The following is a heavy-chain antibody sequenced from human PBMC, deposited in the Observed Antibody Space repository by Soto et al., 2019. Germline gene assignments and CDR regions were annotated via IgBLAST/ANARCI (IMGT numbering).Heavy chain of an antibody. D-gene: IGHD3-16*02. Sequence: SVKVSCKASGGTFSSYAISWVRQAPGQGLEWMGGIIPIFGTANYAQKFQGRVTITADESTSTAYMELSSLRSEDTAVYYCARDYLRLGELSYSWGQGPLVTVSS. J-gene: IGHJ4*02. CDR2: IIPIFGTA. V-gene: IGHV1-69*13. CDR3: ARDYLRLGELSYS. CDR1: GGTFSSYA.